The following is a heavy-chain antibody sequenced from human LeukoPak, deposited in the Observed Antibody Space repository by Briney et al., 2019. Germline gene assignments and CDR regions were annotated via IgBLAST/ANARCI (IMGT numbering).Heavy chain of an antibody. V-gene: IGHV3-23*01. CDR3: AKLSGSYRDY. Sequence: GGSLRLSCEASGFTFSNYYMSWIRQAPGKGLEWVSHIKGNGATTYYADSVKGRFTISRDNSKNTLYLQMNSLRAEDTAVYYCAKLSGSYRDYWGQGTLVTVSS. CDR1: GFTFSNYY. J-gene: IGHJ4*02. D-gene: IGHD1-26*01. CDR2: IKGNGATT.